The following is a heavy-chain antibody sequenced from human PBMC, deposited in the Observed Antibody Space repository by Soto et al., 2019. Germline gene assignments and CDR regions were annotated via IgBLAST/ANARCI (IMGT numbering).Heavy chain of an antibody. J-gene: IGHJ2*01. Sequence: SETLSLTCTVSGDSISRSPYYWGWIRQPPGKGLEWIGSIYYSGTTYYNPSLESRVTISIDTSKNQFSLKVSSLTAADTAVYYCAKTGPYDILTYWYFDLWGRGTLVTVSS. CDR3: AKTGPYDILTYWYFDL. CDR1: GDSISRSPYY. V-gene: IGHV4-39*01. CDR2: IYYSGTT. D-gene: IGHD3-9*01.